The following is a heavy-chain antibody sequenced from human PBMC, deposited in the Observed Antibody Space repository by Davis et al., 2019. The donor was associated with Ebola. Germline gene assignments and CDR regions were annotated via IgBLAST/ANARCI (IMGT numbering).Heavy chain of an antibody. Sequence: GESLKISCAASGFTFSSYAMHWVLQAPGKGLEWVAVISYDGSNKYYADSVKGRFTISRDNSKNTLYLQMNSLRAEDTAVYYCARDCRGDITGTTRPDYWGQGTLVTVSS. V-gene: IGHV3-30-3*01. CDR2: ISYDGSNK. D-gene: IGHD1-20*01. J-gene: IGHJ4*02. CDR1: GFTFSSYA. CDR3: ARDCRGDITGTTRPDY.